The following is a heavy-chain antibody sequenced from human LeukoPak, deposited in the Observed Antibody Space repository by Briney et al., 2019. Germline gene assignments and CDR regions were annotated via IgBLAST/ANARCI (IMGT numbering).Heavy chain of an antibody. V-gene: IGHV3-23*01. Sequence: QPGGSLRLSCAASGFTFSSYAMSWVRQAPGKGLEWVSAISGSGGSTYYADSVKGRFTISRDNSKNTLYLQMNSPRAEDTAVYYCAKWHNRGWYSDYWGQGTLVTVSS. J-gene: IGHJ4*02. CDR3: AKWHNRGWYSDY. CDR1: GFTFSSYA. CDR2: ISGSGGST. D-gene: IGHD6-19*01.